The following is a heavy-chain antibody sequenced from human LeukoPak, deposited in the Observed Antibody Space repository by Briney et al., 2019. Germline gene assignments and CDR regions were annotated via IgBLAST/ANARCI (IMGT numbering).Heavy chain of an antibody. D-gene: IGHD3-10*01. CDR3: ARDRDRGWFDP. CDR1: GGSISSYY. V-gene: IGHV4-59*01. CDR2: IYYSGST. J-gene: IGHJ5*02. Sequence: PSETLSLTCTVSGGSISSYYWSWIRQPPGKGLEWIGYIYYSGSTNYNPSLKSRVTISVDTSKNQFSLKLSSVTAADTAVHYCARDRDRGWFDPWGQGTLVTVSS.